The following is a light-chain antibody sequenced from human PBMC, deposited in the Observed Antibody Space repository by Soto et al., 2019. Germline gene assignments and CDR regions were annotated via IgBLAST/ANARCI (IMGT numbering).Light chain of an antibody. CDR1: QSISSN. CDR2: RTS. J-gene: IGKJ4*01. Sequence: EILVTQSPATLSVSPGERATLSCRASQSISSNLAWYQQKPGQAPRLLMFRTSSRATGFPARFSGSGSGTEFNLTISSLQSEDFGVYYCQQYNNWPRATFGGGTKVAIK. V-gene: IGKV3-15*01. CDR3: QQYNNWPRAT.